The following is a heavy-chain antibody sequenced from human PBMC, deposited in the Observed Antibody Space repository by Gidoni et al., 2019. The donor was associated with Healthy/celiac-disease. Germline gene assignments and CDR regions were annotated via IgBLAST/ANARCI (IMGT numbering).Heavy chain of an antibody. V-gene: IGHV4-61*02. D-gene: IGHD3-3*01. J-gene: IGHJ6*03. CDR2: LYPSGST. CDR3: ARDAPYYDFCSGYSAYYYYMDV. Sequence: QVQLQESDPGLVKPAETLTLTCTASGGSISSGTSHCTWIRQPAGKGLEWMGRLYPSGSTNYNPSLKSRVTISVDTSKIQFSLKLSSVTAAATAVYYCARDAPYYDFCSGYSAYYYYMDVWGKGTTVTVSS. CDR1: GGSISSGTSH.